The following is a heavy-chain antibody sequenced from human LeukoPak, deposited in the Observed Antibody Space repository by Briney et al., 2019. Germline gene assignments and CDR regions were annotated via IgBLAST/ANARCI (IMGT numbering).Heavy chain of an antibody. D-gene: IGHD4-23*01. J-gene: IGHJ6*03. Sequence: PGGSLRLSCAASGFTFSSYSMNWVRQAPGKGLEWVSSISSSSSYIYYADSVKGRFTISRDNAKNSLYLQMNSLRAEDTAVYYCARDTKNYGGNNRHYYYYMDVWGKGTTVTVSS. CDR2: ISSSSSYI. CDR3: ARDTKNYGGNNRHYYYYMDV. V-gene: IGHV3-21*01. CDR1: GFTFSSYS.